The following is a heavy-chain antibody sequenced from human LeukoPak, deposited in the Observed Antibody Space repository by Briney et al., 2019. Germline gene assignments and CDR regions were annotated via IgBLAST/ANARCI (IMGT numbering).Heavy chain of an antibody. J-gene: IGHJ2*01. D-gene: IGHD3-9*01. CDR1: GGSISSSTYS. V-gene: IGHV4-39*01. CDR3: ARTDYAPYHEILSIGDWFFDL. Sequence: SGTLSLTCTVSGGSISSSTYSWGWIRQPPGKGLEWIGSISYSGASYYNPSLKNRATISVGTSKIQFSLRLTSVTAADTAVFYCARTDYAPYHEILSIGDWFFDLWGRGTLVTVSS. CDR2: ISYSGAS.